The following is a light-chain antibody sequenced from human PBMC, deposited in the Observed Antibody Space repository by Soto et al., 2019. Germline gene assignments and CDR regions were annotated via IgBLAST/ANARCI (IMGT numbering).Light chain of an antibody. CDR1: QDVSQW. Sequence: DIQMTQSPSTLSASVGDRVIITCRASQDVSQWLAWYQQKPGKAPKLLIYKASQLESGVPTRFSGRGSGTEFTLTIRDLQPDDFETYFCQQYDSDSYTFGQGTKLDIK. V-gene: IGKV1-5*03. CDR3: QQYDSDSYT. CDR2: KAS. J-gene: IGKJ2*01.